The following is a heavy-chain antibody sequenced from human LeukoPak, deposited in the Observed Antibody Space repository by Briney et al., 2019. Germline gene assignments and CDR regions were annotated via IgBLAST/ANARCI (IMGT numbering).Heavy chain of an antibody. CDR1: GGSITISSYY. D-gene: IGHD6-19*01. V-gene: IGHV4-39*01. CDR3: ARYQAGSMIDD. CDR2: IYYSGST. Sequence: SETLSLTCTVSGGSITISSYYWGRIRQPPGKGLEWIGTIYYSGSTDYNPSLKSRVTISADTSKNQFSLKVSSVTAADTAVYYCARYQAGSMIDDWGQGTLVTVSS. J-gene: IGHJ4*02.